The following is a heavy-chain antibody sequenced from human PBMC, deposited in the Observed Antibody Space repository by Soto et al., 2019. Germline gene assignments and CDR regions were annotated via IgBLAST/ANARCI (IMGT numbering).Heavy chain of an antibody. CDR3: ARGATFGGVIVTQYFQH. V-gene: IGHV4-59*01. D-gene: IGHD3-16*02. CDR2: IYYSGST. Sequence: SETLSLTCTVSGGSISSYYWSWIRQPPGKGLEWIGYIYYSGSTNYNPSLKSRVTISVDTSKNQFSLKLSSVTAADTAVYYCARGATFGGVIVTQYFQHWGQGTLVTSPQ. CDR1: GGSISSYY. J-gene: IGHJ1*01.